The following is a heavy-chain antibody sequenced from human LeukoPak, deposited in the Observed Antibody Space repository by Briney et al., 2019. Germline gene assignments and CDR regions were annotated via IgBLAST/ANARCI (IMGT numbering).Heavy chain of an antibody. Sequence: ASVKVSCKASGYTFTSHYMHWVRQAPGQGLEWMGIINPRGGSTSYAQKFQGRVTMTRDTSTSTVYMDLSSLRSEDTAVYYCARDLYSSGSSASPYYYYGMDVWGQGTTVTVSS. CDR3: ARDLYSSGSSASPYYYYGMDV. J-gene: IGHJ6*02. D-gene: IGHD5-18*01. V-gene: IGHV1-46*01. CDR2: INPRGGST. CDR1: GYTFTSHY.